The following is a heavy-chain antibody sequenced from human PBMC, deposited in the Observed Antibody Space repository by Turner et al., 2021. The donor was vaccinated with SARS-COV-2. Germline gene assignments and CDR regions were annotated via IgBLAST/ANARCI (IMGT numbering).Heavy chain of an antibody. Sequence: VQLHQSGPGMVKPSETLSLTSAVSGDYFTRAAYHWSWLRQLPGKGLEWIGSIYFTGPTSYNPSLVGRAIISSDTSGTHFSLRLTSVTAADSAVYYCARDDSPDFGDYGNWFDPWGQGTLVTVSS. CDR2: IYFTGPT. J-gene: IGHJ5*02. D-gene: IGHD4-17*01. CDR3: ARDDSPDFGDYGNWFDP. CDR1: GDYFTRAAYH. V-gene: IGHV4-31*11.